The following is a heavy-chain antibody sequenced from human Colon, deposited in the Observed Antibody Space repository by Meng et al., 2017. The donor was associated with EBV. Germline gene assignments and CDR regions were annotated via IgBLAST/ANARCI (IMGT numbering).Heavy chain of an antibody. CDR1: DDSITNHNW. D-gene: IGHD3-10*01. Sequence: GSRPALVRPRGALYLTSAVSDDSITNHNWWAWVRQPPGNGLEWIGEIPHRGSRAYNPALKRRVSMSIDKSKNQFSLKLTSVTAADTAVYHCLRGSGGSVWGQGTLVTVSS. CDR3: LRGSGGSV. V-gene: IGHV4-4*03. CDR2: IPHRGSR. J-gene: IGHJ1*01.